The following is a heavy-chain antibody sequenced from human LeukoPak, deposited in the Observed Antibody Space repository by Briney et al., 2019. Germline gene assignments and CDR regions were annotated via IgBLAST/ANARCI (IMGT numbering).Heavy chain of an antibody. Sequence: GGSLRLSCAASGFTFSPHYMDWVRPSPGQGLEWVGLVRNKADGYRTIYSASVKGRFTISRDDSKNSVYLQMDSLKTEDTAVYYCGDLGSAGTDHWGQGTLVTVSS. J-gene: IGHJ4*02. CDR1: GFTFSPHY. CDR2: VRNKADGYRT. CDR3: GDLGSAGTDH. V-gene: IGHV3-72*01. D-gene: IGHD3-3*01.